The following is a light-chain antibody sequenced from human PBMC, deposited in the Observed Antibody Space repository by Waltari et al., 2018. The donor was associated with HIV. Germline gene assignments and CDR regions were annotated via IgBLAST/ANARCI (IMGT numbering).Light chain of an antibody. Sequence: EIVLTQSPATLSLSPGERATLSCRASQLVSSYLAWYQQKPGQAPRLRLYEASNRATGIPARFIGIGSGTDCTITISSLEPEDFAVYSCQQRSNWPPITFGQGTRLEIK. CDR2: EAS. V-gene: IGKV3-11*01. CDR3: QQRSNWPPIT. CDR1: QLVSSY. J-gene: IGKJ5*01.